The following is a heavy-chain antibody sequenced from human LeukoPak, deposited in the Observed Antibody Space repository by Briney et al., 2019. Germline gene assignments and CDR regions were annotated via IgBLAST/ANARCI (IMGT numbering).Heavy chain of an antibody. J-gene: IGHJ4*02. CDR1: GGSFSGYY. V-gene: IGHV4-34*01. CDR3: ASVNYYDSSGYVDY. Sequence: SETLSLTCAVYGGSFSGYYWSWIRQPAGKGLEWIGEINHSGSTNYNPSLKSRVTISVDTSKNQFSLKLSSVTAADTAVYYCASVNYYDSSGYVDYWGQGTLVTVSS. D-gene: IGHD3-22*01. CDR2: INHSGST.